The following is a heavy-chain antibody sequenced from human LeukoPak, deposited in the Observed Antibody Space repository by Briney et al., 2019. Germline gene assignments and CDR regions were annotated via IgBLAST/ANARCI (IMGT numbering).Heavy chain of an antibody. CDR3: ARDLWFGELFYPYYYGMDV. CDR2: ISSSGSTI. Sequence: GGSLRLSCAASGFTFSSYEMNWVRQAPGKGLEWVSYISSSGSTIYYADSVKGRFTISRDNAKNSLYLQMNSLRAEDTAVYYCARDLWFGELFYPYYYGMDVWGQGTTVTVPS. J-gene: IGHJ6*02. V-gene: IGHV3-48*03. CDR1: GFTFSSYE. D-gene: IGHD3-10*01.